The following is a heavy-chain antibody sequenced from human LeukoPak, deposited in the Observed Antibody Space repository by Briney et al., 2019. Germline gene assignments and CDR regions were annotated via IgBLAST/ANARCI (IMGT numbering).Heavy chain of an antibody. Sequence: GESLKISCKGSGYGFTSYWIGWVRQMPGKGLEWMGIIYPGDSDTRYSPSFQGQVTISADKSISTAYLQWSSLKASDTAMYYCARVGRLYSSSWYFDYWGQGTLVTVSS. D-gene: IGHD6-13*01. CDR1: GYGFTSYW. CDR3: ARVGRLYSSSWYFDY. V-gene: IGHV5-51*01. J-gene: IGHJ4*02. CDR2: IYPGDSDT.